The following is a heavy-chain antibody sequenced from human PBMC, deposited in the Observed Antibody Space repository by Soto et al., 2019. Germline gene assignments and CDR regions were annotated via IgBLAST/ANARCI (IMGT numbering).Heavy chain of an antibody. Sequence: EVQLVESGGGLVKPGGSLRLSCAASGFTFSSYTMNWVRQAPGKGLEWVSSISSSSGYIYYADSVKGRFTISRDNAKNSLYLQMNSLRAEDTAVYYCAREALGQQYSGSYDGWGQGTMVTVSS. CDR1: GFTFSSYT. J-gene: IGHJ3*01. CDR2: ISSSSGYI. CDR3: AREALGQQYSGSYDG. V-gene: IGHV3-21*01. D-gene: IGHD1-26*01.